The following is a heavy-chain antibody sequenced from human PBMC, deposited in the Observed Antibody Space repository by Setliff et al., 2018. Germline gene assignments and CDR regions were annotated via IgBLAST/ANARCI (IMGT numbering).Heavy chain of an antibody. V-gene: IGHV4-38-2*02. J-gene: IGHJ5*02. Sequence: SETLSLTCTVSGYSISSGYYWGWIRQSPGKGLEWIGSIYHSGTTYYNPSLESRVAISVDTSKNQFSLKVGSVTAADTAVFYCARENGVGYPGRGWFGPWGQGAQVTVSS. CDR2: IYHSGTT. D-gene: IGHD1-26*01. CDR3: ARENGVGYPGRGWFGP. CDR1: GYSISSGYY.